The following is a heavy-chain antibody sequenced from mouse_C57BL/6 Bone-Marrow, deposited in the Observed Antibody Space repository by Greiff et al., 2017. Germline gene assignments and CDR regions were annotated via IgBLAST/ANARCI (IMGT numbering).Heavy chain of an antibody. CDR1: GYTFTSYG. D-gene: IGHD1-1*01. Sequence: QVQLQQSGAELARPGASVKLSCKASGYTFTSYGISWVKQRPGQGLEWIGEIYPRSGNTYYNEKFKGKATLTADKSSSTAYMGLRSLTSEDSAVYVCARDQITTVVATRAMDYWGQGTSVTVSS. J-gene: IGHJ4*01. V-gene: IGHV1-81*01. CDR2: IYPRSGNT. CDR3: ARDQITTVVATRAMDY.